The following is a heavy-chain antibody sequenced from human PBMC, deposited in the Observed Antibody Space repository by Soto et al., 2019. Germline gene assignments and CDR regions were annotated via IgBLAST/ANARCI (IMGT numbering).Heavy chain of an antibody. CDR2: INPSGGST. J-gene: IGHJ5*02. CDR3: ARYAIAAAAMRGFDP. Sequence: QVQLVQSGAEVKKPGASVKVSCKASGYTFTNYYMHWVRQAPGQGLEWMGIINPSGGSTSYAQKFQGSVTITRDTSTSTVYMELSSLRSEDTAVYYCARYAIAAAAMRGFDPWGQGTLVTVSS. CDR1: GYTFTNYY. V-gene: IGHV1-46*01. D-gene: IGHD6-13*01.